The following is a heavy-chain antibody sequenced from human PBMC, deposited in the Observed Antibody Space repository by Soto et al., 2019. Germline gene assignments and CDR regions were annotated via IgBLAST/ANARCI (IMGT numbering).Heavy chain of an antibody. V-gene: IGHV1-69*01. Sequence: QVQLVQSGAEVKKPGSSVKVSCKASGGTFSSYAISWVRQAPGQGLEWMGGIIPIFGTANYAQKFQGRVTITADESTSTAYMELSSLRSEDTAVYYCARDPPYCGGDCYSPNRLMGYYYGMDVWGQGTTVTVSS. CDR1: GGTFSSYA. CDR3: ARDPPYCGGDCYSPNRLMGYYYGMDV. CDR2: IIPIFGTA. D-gene: IGHD2-21*02. J-gene: IGHJ6*02.